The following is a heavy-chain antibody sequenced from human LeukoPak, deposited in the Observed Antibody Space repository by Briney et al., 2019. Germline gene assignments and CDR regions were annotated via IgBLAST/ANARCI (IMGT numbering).Heavy chain of an antibody. CDR3: ASLYYGGNNFDY. D-gene: IGHD4-23*01. J-gene: IGHJ4*02. Sequence: LAGGSLRLSCAASKFTVSSKYMSWVRQAPGKGLEWVSVIYSGGSTHYADSVKGRFTISRDNSKNTLYLQMNSLRAEDTAVYYCASLYYGGNNFDYWGQGTLVTVSS. CDR1: KFTVSSKY. V-gene: IGHV3-66*01. CDR2: IYSGGST.